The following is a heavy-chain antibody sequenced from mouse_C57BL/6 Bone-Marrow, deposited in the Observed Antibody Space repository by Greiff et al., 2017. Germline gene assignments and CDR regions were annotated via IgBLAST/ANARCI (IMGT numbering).Heavy chain of an antibody. CDR1: GYTFTNYW. J-gene: IGHJ2*01. V-gene: IGHV1-63*01. CDR2: IYPGGGYT. Sequence: VQLQQSGAELVRPGTSVKMSCKASGYTFTNYWIGWAQQRPGHGLEWIGDIYPGGGYTNYNEKVKGKATLTADKSSSTAYMQFSSLTSEDSAIYYCARRGVTNYLDYWGQGTTLTVSS. D-gene: IGHD2-2*01. CDR3: ARRGVTNYLDY.